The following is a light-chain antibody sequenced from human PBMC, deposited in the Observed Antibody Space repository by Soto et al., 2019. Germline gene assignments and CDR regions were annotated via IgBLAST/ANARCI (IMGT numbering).Light chain of an antibody. Sequence: PGERATLSCRASQSVTSKLAWYQQKPGQAPRLLIYDTSTRATDTPARFSGSGSGTEFTLTINSLQSEDFAVYCCQQYNNWPITFGQGTRLEIK. J-gene: IGKJ5*01. CDR2: DTS. V-gene: IGKV3-15*01. CDR1: QSVTSK. CDR3: QQYNNWPIT.